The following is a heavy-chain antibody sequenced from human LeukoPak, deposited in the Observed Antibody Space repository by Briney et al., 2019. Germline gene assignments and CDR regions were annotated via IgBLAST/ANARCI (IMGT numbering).Heavy chain of an antibody. D-gene: IGHD6-13*01. CDR3: AKDQQQLVLIPAYYGMDV. Sequence: GGSLRLSCAASGFTFSSYGMHWVRQAPGKGLEGVAVISYDGSNKYYADSVKGRFTISRDNSKNTLYLQMNSLRAEDTAVYYCAKDQQQLVLIPAYYGMDVWGKGTTVTVSS. CDR2: ISYDGSNK. J-gene: IGHJ6*04. CDR1: GFTFSSYG. V-gene: IGHV3-30*18.